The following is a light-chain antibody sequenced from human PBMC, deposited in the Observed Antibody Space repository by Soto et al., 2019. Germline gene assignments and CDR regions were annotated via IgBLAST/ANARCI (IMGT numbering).Light chain of an antibody. Sequence: DIQMTQSPSTLSGSVGDRVTITCRASQTISSWLAWYQQKPGKAPKLLIYKASTLKSGVPSRFSGSGSGTEFTLTISSLQPDDFASYYCQHYDSNSATFGQGTKVDIK. CDR2: KAS. CDR1: QTISSW. V-gene: IGKV1-5*03. J-gene: IGKJ2*01. CDR3: QHYDSNSAT.